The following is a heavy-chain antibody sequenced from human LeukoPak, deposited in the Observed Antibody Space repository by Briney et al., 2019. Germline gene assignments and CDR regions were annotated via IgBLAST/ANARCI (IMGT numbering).Heavy chain of an antibody. CDR3: ARRDIVVVPAAIFGAFDI. V-gene: IGHV4-59*01. Sequence: SETLSLTCTVSGGSISTYYWSWIRQPPGKGLQWIGYIYYSGSTNYNPSLKSRVTISVDTSKNQFSLSLSSVTAADTALYYCARRDIVVVPAAIFGAFDIWGQGTMVTVSS. D-gene: IGHD2-2*02. J-gene: IGHJ3*02. CDR2: IYYSGST. CDR1: GGSISTYY.